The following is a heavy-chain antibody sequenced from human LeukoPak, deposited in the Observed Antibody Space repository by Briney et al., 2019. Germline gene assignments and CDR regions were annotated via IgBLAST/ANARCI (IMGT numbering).Heavy chain of an antibody. J-gene: IGHJ6*03. V-gene: IGHV3-23*01. Sequence: GGSLRLSCAASGFTFSSYAMSWVRQAPGKGLEWVSAISGSGGSTYYADSVKGRFTISRDNSKNTLFLQMNSLRAEDTAVYYCAKGRNYYYYMDVWGKGTTVTVSS. CDR3: AKGRNYYYYMDV. CDR2: ISGSGGST. CDR1: GFTFSSYA.